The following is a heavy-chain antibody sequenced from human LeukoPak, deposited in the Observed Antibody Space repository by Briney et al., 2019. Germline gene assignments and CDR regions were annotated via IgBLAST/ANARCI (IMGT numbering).Heavy chain of an antibody. CDR2: VNIRSSAI. V-gene: IGHV3-48*02. CDR3: ARDWAGVELALDY. Sequence: GGSLRLSCAASGFTFSSYSMNWVRQAPGKGLEWISYVNIRSSAIHYADSVKGRFTISRDNAKNSLYLQMNSLRDEDTAVYYCARDWAGVELALDYWGQGTLVTVSS. CDR1: GFTFSSYS. J-gene: IGHJ4*02. D-gene: IGHD1-7*01.